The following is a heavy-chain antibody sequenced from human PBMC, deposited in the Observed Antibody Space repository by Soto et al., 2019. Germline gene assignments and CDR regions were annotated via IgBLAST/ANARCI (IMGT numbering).Heavy chain of an antibody. Sequence: QVQMQESGPGLVKPSETLSLTCTVSGDSVRNRYWSWIRRPPGRGLEWIGYIYRSGSTKYNPSLKSRLTISVDTSKNQFSLKLSSVTAADTAVYYCARTLDYGHMDVWGKGTTVTVSS. D-gene: IGHD3-16*01. CDR2: IYRSGST. CDR1: GDSVRNRY. J-gene: IGHJ6*03. CDR3: ARTLDYGHMDV. V-gene: IGHV4-4*09.